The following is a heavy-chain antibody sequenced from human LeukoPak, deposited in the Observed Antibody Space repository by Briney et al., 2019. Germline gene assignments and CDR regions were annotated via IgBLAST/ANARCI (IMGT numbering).Heavy chain of an antibody. CDR1: GGSISSYY. D-gene: IGHD3-10*01. J-gene: IGHJ6*02. CDR2: IYYSGST. CDR3: ARVVGGSGSPHYYYGTDV. V-gene: IGHV4-59*12. Sequence: PSETLSLTCTVSGGSISSYYWSWIRQPPGKGLGWTGYIYYSGSTNYNPSLKSRVTISVDTSKNQFSLKLSSVTAADTAVYYCARVVGGSGSPHYYYGTDVWGQGTTVTVSS.